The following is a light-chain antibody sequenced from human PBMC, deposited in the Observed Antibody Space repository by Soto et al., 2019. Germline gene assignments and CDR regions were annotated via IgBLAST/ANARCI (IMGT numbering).Light chain of an antibody. J-gene: IGKJ5*01. CDR3: MQGVQMPPIT. CDR1: QSLQHSNGYNY. V-gene: IGKV2-28*01. CDR2: LAS. Sequence: DIVMTQSPLSLPVTPGEPASISCRSSQSLQHSNGYNYLDWYFQKPGQSPQLLIHLASNRASGVPVRFSGSGSGTDFTLNISSLEAEDVGLYYCMQGVQMPPITFGQGTRLEIK.